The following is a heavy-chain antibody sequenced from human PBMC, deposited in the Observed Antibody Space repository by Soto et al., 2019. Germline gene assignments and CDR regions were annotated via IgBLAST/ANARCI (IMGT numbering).Heavy chain of an antibody. V-gene: IGHV3-23*01. J-gene: IGHJ6*02. CDR1: GFTFSSYA. CDR3: AKGVEILNYYYYGMDV. D-gene: IGHD2-2*01. Sequence: PGGSLRLSCAASGFTFSSYAMSWVRQAPGKGLEWVSAISGSGGSTYYADSVKGRFTISRDNSKNTLYLQMNSLRAEDTAVYYCAKGVEILNYYYYGMDVWGQGTTVTVSS. CDR2: ISGSGGST.